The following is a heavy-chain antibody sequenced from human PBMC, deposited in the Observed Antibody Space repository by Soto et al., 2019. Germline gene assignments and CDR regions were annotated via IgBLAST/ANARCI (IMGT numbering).Heavy chain of an antibody. CDR2: ISYDGSNK. V-gene: IGHV3-30*18. D-gene: IGHD3-22*01. J-gene: IGHJ3*02. Sequence: LRLSCAASGFTFSSYGMHWVRQAPGKGLEWVAVISYDGSNKYYADSVKGRFTISRDNSKNTLYLQMNSLRAEDTAVYYCAKDPSNYYDSSGHTNDAFDIWGQGTMVTVS. CDR1: GFTFSSYG. CDR3: AKDPSNYYDSSGHTNDAFDI.